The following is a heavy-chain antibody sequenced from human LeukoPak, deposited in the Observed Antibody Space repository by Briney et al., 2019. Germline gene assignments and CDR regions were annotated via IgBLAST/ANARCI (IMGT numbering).Heavy chain of an antibody. CDR3: ARARNYYDSSDYYYEGDAFDI. J-gene: IGHJ3*02. CDR1: GASITSYH. CDR2: IYYSGST. D-gene: IGHD3-22*01. Sequence: SETLSLTCTVSGASITSYHWSWIRQPPGKGLECIGYIYYSGSTNYNPSLKSRVTISVDTSKNQFSLKLSSVTAADTAVYYCARARNYYDSSDYYYEGDAFDIWGQGTMVTVSS. V-gene: IGHV4-59*01.